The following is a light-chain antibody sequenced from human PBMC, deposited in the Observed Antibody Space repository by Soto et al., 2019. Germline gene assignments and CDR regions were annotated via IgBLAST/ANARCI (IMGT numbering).Light chain of an antibody. Sequence: ETVLTQSPGTLSLSPGERATLSCRASQSVSSSYLAWYQQKPGQAPRLLIYGASSRATGIPDRFSGSESGTDFTLTISRLEPEDFAVYYCQQYGSSPPWTFGQGTKVEIK. J-gene: IGKJ1*01. CDR2: GAS. CDR1: QSVSSSY. V-gene: IGKV3-20*01. CDR3: QQYGSSPPWT.